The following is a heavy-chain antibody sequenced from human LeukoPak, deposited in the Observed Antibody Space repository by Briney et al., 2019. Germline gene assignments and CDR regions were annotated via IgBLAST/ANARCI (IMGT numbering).Heavy chain of an antibody. J-gene: IGHJ3*02. CDR1: GGTFSSYA. V-gene: IGHV1-46*01. CDR2: INPSGGST. Sequence: EASVKVSCKASGGTFSSYAISWVRQAPGQGLEWMGIINPSGGSTSYAQKFQGRVTMTRDMSTSTVYMELSSLRSEDTAVYYCARDRDWNDSAFDIWGQGTMVTVSS. CDR3: ARDRDWNDSAFDI. D-gene: IGHD1-1*01.